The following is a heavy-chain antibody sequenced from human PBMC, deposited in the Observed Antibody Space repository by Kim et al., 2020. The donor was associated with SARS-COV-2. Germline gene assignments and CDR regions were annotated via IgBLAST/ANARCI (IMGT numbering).Heavy chain of an antibody. V-gene: IGHV5-51*01. CDR1: GYSFTSDY. CDR2: ILPADSDT. J-gene: IGHJ3*01. CDR3: ARPDSFDYRGAFIF. D-gene: IGHD3-16*01. Sequence: GESLKISCKASGYSFTSDYIGWVRQMPGKGLEWMGNILPADSDTRYNPSFRGQVTISADKSISTVYLQWSSLKASDTAMYYCARPDSFDYRGAFIFWGEGTMVTVSS.